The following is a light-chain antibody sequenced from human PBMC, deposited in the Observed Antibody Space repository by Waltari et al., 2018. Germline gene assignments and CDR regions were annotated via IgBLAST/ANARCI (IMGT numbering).Light chain of an antibody. V-gene: IGKV4-1*01. CDR1: QSVLSSSNNKNN. CDR2: GAS. CDR3: QQYHTTPYT. J-gene: IGKJ2*01. Sequence: DIVMTQSPDSLAVSLSERARLNCKSSQSVLSSSNNKNNLAWYQQKPGQPPNLLIFGASTRGSGVPDRFSGSGSGTDFSLTISSLQAEDVAVYYCQQYHTTPYTFGQGTKVEIK.